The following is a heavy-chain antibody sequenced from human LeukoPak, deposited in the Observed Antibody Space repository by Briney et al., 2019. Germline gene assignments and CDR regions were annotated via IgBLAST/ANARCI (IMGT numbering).Heavy chain of an antibody. D-gene: IGHD6-19*01. V-gene: IGHV3-7*03. Sequence: GGSLRLSCEGSAFIFSGHWMNWVRQTPGKGLEWVASIKEDGSERQYVDSVKGRFSISRDNTKGSLFLQLNSLRAEDTAVYYCARSMDGSGWSHDAFDIWGQGTMVTVSS. CDR1: AFIFSGHW. J-gene: IGHJ3*02. CDR2: IKEDGSER. CDR3: ARSMDGSGWSHDAFDI.